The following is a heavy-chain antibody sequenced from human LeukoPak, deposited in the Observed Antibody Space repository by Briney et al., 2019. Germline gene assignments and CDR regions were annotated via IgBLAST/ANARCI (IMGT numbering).Heavy chain of an antibody. CDR1: GYTFSDSY. Sequence: ASVKVSSKDSGYTFSDSYIHWVRQAPGQGLGRMGWLTPNRGGTKYAQRFQGRVTMTRDTALSTAYMYLSRLGEEDTALFYCVRRSATRRTSEVVYWGEGTPAVASS. CDR3: VRRSATRRTSEVVY. J-gene: IGHJ4*02. V-gene: IGHV1-2*02. D-gene: IGHD2-2*01. CDR2: LTPNRGGT.